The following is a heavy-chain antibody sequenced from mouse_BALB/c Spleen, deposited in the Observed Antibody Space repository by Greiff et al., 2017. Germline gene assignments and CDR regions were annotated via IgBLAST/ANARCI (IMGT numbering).Heavy chain of an antibody. CDR2: IYPGGGYT. V-gene: IGHV1-63*02. D-gene: IGHD2-4*01. CDR3: ARGGYDYDYFDY. J-gene: IGHJ2*01. Sequence: VQLQQSGAELVRPGTSVKISCKASGYTFTHYWLGWVKQRPGHGLEWIGDIYPGGGYTNYNEKFKGKATLTADTSSSTAYMQLSSLTSEDSAVYFCARGGYDYDYFDYWGQGTTRTVSS. CDR1: GYTFTHYW.